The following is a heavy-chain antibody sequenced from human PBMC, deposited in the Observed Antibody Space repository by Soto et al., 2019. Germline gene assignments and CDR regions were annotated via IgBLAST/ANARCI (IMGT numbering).Heavy chain of an antibody. Sequence: QVHLVESGGGVVQPGRSLRLSCVASGFAFDTYGIHWVRQAPGKGLQWVALISYEGSNTYYGDAVRGRFTISRDNSKNTLYLQMTTLRPEDTGAYYCARVTPGNNLYYFSGLDFWGQGTSVTVSS. J-gene: IGHJ6*02. CDR3: ARVTPGNNLYYFSGLDF. V-gene: IGHV3-30-3*01. CDR2: ISYEGSNT. D-gene: IGHD1-1*01. CDR1: GFAFDTYG.